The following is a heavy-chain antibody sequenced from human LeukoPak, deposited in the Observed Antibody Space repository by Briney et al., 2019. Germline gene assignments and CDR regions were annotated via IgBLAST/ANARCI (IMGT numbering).Heavy chain of an antibody. CDR2: IIPIFGTA. Sequence: SVKVSCKASGGTFSSYAISWVRQAPGQGLEWMGGIIPIFGTANYAQKFQGRVTITADESTSTAYMELSSLRSEDTAVYYCARLSSGWHYYYYGMDVWGQGTTVTVSS. CDR1: GGTFSSYA. J-gene: IGHJ6*02. CDR3: ARLSSGWHYYYYGMDV. V-gene: IGHV1-69*13. D-gene: IGHD6-19*01.